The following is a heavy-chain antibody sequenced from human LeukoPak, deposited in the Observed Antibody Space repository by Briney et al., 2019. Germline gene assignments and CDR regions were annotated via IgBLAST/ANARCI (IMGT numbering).Heavy chain of an antibody. CDR2: IRSKTNNYAT. CDR1: GFTFSGSA. Sequence: GGSLKLSCVASGFTFSGSAVHWVRQASGKGLESVGHIRSKTNNYATAYAASVKGRFTISRDDSKNTLYLQMNSLKTDDTGVYYCITFASAAIGCWGQGTLVTVSS. D-gene: IGHD2-2*02. J-gene: IGHJ4*02. CDR3: ITFASAAIGC. V-gene: IGHV3-73*01.